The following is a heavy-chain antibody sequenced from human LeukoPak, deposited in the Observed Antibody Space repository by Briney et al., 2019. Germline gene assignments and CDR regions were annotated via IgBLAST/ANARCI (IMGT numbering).Heavy chain of an antibody. V-gene: IGHV3-74*01. CDR3: AKVGPVSSYGFGFFNY. Sequence: GGSLRLSCAASGFTFSNYWMHWVRQAPGKGLVWVSRINTDGSDTTYADSVKGRFTISRDNAKNSLYLQMNSLTVEDTALYYCAKVGPVSSYGFGFFNYWGRGTLVTVSS. CDR2: INTDGSDT. D-gene: IGHD5-18*01. J-gene: IGHJ4*02. CDR1: GFTFSNYW.